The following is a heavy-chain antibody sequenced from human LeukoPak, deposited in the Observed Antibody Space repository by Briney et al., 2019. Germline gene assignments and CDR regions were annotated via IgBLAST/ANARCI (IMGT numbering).Heavy chain of an antibody. Sequence: GGSLRLSCAASGFTFSSYSMNWVRQAPGKGLEWLSSISSSSSYIYYADSVKGRFTISRDNAKNSLYLQMNSLRAEDTAVYYCARDDGSGIDYWGQGTLVTVSS. D-gene: IGHD3-10*01. V-gene: IGHV3-21*01. CDR3: ARDDGSGIDY. CDR1: GFTFSSYS. CDR2: ISSSSSYI. J-gene: IGHJ4*02.